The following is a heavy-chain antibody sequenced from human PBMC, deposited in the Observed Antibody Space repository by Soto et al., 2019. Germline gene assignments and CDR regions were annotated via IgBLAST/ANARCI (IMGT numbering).Heavy chain of an antibody. J-gene: IGHJ3*02. CDR2: IIPIFGTA. CDR3: ARGVGDDDSSGYLPPKAFDI. Sequence: QVHLVQSGAEVKKPGSSVKVSCKASGGTFSSYAISWVRQAPGQGLEWMGGIIPIFGTANYAQKVQGRVTITAYESTSTDYMELSSLRSEDTAVYYCARGVGDDDSSGYLPPKAFDIWGPGTKVNVSS. CDR1: GGTFSSYA. D-gene: IGHD3-22*01. V-gene: IGHV1-69*01.